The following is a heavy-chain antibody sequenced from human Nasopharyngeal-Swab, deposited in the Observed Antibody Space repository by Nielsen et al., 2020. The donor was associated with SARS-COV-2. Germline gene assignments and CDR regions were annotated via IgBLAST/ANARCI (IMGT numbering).Heavy chain of an antibody. D-gene: IGHD6-13*01. CDR2: YKQDGSEK. J-gene: IGHJ6*02. CDR3: ARDSVSRVGAAGSSHYYYYGMDV. CDR1: GFTFSSYW. Sequence: GESLKISRAASGFTFSSYWMSWVRQAPGKGLELEAKYKQDGSEKYYVDSVKGRFTISRDNAKNSLYLQMNSLRAEDTAVYYCARDSVSRVGAAGSSHYYYYGMDVWGQGTTVTVSS. V-gene: IGHV3-7*01.